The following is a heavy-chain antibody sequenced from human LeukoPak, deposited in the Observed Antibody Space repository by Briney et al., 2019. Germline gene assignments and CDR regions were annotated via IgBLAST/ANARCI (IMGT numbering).Heavy chain of an antibody. Sequence: SSETLSLTCTVSGSSISSHYWSWIRQPPGKGLEWIGYIFYSGSTNFNPSLKSRVTISVDTSKNQVSLKLSSVTTADTAMYYCARVVLPRGGYFDIWGRGTPVTVSS. CDR1: GSSISSHY. CDR3: ARVVLPRGGYFDI. J-gene: IGHJ2*01. V-gene: IGHV4-59*11. D-gene: IGHD2/OR15-2a*01. CDR2: IFYSGST.